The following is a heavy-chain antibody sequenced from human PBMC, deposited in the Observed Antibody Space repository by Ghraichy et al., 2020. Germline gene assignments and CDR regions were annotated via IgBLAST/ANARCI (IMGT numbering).Heavy chain of an antibody. V-gene: IGHV3-48*02. CDR3: ARRDYDYIWGSYRYTGAFDI. Sequence: GGSLRLSCAASGFTFSSYSMNWVRQAPGKGLEWVSYISSSSSTIYYADSVKGRFTISRDKAKNSLYLQMNSLRDEDTAVYYCARRDYDYIWGSYRYTGAFDIWGQGTMVTVSS. D-gene: IGHD3-16*02. CDR2: ISSSSSTI. J-gene: IGHJ3*02. CDR1: GFTFSSYS.